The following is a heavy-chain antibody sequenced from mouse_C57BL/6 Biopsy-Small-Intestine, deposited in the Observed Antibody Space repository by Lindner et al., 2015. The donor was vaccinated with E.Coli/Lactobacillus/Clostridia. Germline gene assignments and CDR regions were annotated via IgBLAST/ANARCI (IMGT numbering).Heavy chain of an antibody. Sequence: VQLQESGPELVKPGASVKISCKASGYAFSSSWMNWVKQRPGKGLEWIGQIYPGDGDTNYNGKFKGKATLTADKSSSTAYMQLSSLTTEDSAIYYCANYYGSLHWYFDVWGTGTTVTVSS. CDR1: GYAFSSSW. J-gene: IGHJ1*03. CDR2: IYPGDGDT. V-gene: IGHV1-82*01. D-gene: IGHD1-1*01. CDR3: ANYYGSLHWYFDV.